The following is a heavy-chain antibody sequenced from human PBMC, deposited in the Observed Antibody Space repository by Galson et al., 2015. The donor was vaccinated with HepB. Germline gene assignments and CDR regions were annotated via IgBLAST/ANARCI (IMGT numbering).Heavy chain of an antibody. CDR2: INAGNGNT. Sequence: SVKVSCKASGYTFTSYAMHWVRQAPGQRLEWMGWINAGNGNTKYSQKFQGRVTITRDTSASTAYMELSSLRSEDTAVYYCASVYCSSTSCPEASLDYWGQGTLVTVSS. D-gene: IGHD2-2*01. J-gene: IGHJ4*02. V-gene: IGHV1-3*01. CDR3: ASVYCSSTSCPEASLDY. CDR1: GYTFTSYA.